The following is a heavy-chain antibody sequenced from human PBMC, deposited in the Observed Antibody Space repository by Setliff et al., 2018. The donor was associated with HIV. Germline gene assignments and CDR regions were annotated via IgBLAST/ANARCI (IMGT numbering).Heavy chain of an antibody. Sequence: AGGSLRLSCAASGFSFSSYSMNWVRQAPGEGLEWVSSISSGTRYIHYADSVKGRFTISRDNVKNALYLQMNSLRAEDTAVYYCASGREQGLRHAFDIWGQGAMVTVSS. CDR1: GFSFSSYS. CDR2: ISSGTRYI. J-gene: IGHJ3*02. V-gene: IGHV3-21*01. D-gene: IGHD4-17*01. CDR3: ASGREQGLRHAFDI.